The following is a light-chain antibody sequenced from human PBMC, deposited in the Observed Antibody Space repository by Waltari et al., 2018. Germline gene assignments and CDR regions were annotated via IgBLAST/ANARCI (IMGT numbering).Light chain of an antibody. CDR3: LQYSNSPYS. Sequence: IQMTQSPSSLSASVGDTVTITCRASQSISSWLDWFQQKPGKAPKLLIHKASTLQSGVPSRFSGRGSGTEFTLTISSLQPEDFATYYCLQYSNSPYSFGQGSKVEIK. CDR1: QSISSW. CDR2: KAS. J-gene: IGKJ2*03. V-gene: IGKV1-5*01.